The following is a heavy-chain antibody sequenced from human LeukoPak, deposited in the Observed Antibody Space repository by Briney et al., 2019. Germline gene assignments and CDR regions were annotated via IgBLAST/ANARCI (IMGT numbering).Heavy chain of an antibody. CDR3: ARHDGYSYGYDYYYYGMDV. Sequence: PSGTLSLTCAVSGGSISSSNWWSWVRQPPGKGLEWIGEIYHSRSTNYNPSLKSRVTISVDKSKNQFSLKLSSVTAADTAVYYCARHDGYSYGYDYYYYGMDVWGKGTTVTVSS. CDR2: IYHSRST. D-gene: IGHD5-18*01. J-gene: IGHJ6*04. V-gene: IGHV4-4*02. CDR1: GGSISSSNW.